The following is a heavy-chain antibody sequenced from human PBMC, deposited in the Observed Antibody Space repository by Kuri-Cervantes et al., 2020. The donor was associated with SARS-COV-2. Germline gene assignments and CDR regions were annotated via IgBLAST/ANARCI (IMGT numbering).Heavy chain of an antibody. CDR1: ETTVPNYD. Sequence: ASVKVSCKAPETTVPNYDINWVRQATGQGLEWMGMLKTNSGNTLYAQIFQDRVTMTRDTSTSTAYMELSSLTSEDTAIYYCYCAPKEGFDSWGQGTLVTVSS. D-gene: IGHD2-21*01. CDR3: YCAPKEGFDS. CDR2: LKTNSGNT. V-gene: IGHV1-8*01. J-gene: IGHJ4*02.